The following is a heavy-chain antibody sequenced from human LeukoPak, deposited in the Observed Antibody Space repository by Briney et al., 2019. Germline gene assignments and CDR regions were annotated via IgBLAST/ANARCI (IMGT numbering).Heavy chain of an antibody. CDR2: IYYSGST. D-gene: IGHD3-10*01. V-gene: IGHV4-39*07. CDR1: GGSISSSSYY. J-gene: IGHJ4*02. CDR3: ARRGYYGSGSYSRKRSYYFDY. Sequence: SETLSLTCTVSGGSISSSSYYWGWVRQPPGKGLEWIGSIYYSGSTYYNPSLKSRVTISVDTSKNQFSLKLSSVTAADTAVYYCARRGYYGSGSYSRKRSYYFDYWGQGTLVTVSS.